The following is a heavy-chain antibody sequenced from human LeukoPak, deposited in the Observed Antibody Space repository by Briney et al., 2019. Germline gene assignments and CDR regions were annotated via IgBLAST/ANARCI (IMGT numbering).Heavy chain of an antibody. CDR3: ARHSGSGTFFNMDV. CDR1: GNTFTNSW. J-gene: IGHJ6*03. V-gene: IGHV5-51*01. CDR2: IYPGDSDT. D-gene: IGHD3-10*01. Sequence: GESLKISCKSSGNTFTNSWIGWVRQVPGKGLEWIRIIYPGDSDTRYSPSFQGRVTISVYTSITTAYLQLSGLQASDTAIYYCARHSGSGTFFNMDVWGTGTTVTVSS.